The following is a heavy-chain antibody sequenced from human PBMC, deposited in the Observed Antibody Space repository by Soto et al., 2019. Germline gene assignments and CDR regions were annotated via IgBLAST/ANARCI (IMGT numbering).Heavy chain of an antibody. CDR3: TTTLNYDILTGYYKPDAFDI. Sequence: GGSLRLSCAASGFTFSNAWMSWVRQAPGKGLEWVGRIKSKTDGGTTDYAAPVKGRFTISRDDSKNTLYLQMNSLKTEDTAVNYCTTTLNYDILTGYYKPDAFDIWGQGTMVTVSS. CDR1: GFTFSNAW. J-gene: IGHJ3*02. CDR2: IKSKTDGGTT. V-gene: IGHV3-15*01. D-gene: IGHD3-9*01.